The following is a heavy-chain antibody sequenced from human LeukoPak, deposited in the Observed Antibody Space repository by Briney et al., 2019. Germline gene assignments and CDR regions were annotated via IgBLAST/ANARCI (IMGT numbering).Heavy chain of an antibody. CDR3: ARGGRGYSYGLDS. Sequence: PSETLSLTCTVSGGSISSSSYYWGWIRQPPGKGLEWIGSIYYSGSTYYNLSLKSRVTISVDTSKNQFSLKLSSVTAADTAVYYCARGGRGYSYGLDSWGQGIPVTVSS. V-gene: IGHV4-39*07. CDR1: GGSISSSSYY. D-gene: IGHD5-18*01. J-gene: IGHJ5*01. CDR2: IYYSGST.